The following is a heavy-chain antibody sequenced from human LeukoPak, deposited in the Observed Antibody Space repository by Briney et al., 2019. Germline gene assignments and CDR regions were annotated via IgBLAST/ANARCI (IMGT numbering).Heavy chain of an antibody. CDR2: IYTSGST. CDR3: ARCLTIFGVVNYYYMDV. CDR1: GGSISSGSYY. D-gene: IGHD3-3*01. V-gene: IGHV4-61*02. J-gene: IGHJ6*03. Sequence: PSQTLSLTCTVSGGSISSGSYYWSWIRQPAGKGLEWIGRIYTSGSTNYNPSLKSRVTISVDTSKNQFSLKLSSVTAADTAVYYCARCLTIFGVVNYYYMDVWGKGTTVTASS.